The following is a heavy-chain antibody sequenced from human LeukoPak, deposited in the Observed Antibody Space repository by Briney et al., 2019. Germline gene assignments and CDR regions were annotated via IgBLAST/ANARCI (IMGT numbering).Heavy chain of an antibody. CDR2: ISYTGST. Sequence: SETLSLTCTVSGGSISKYFWSWIRQPPGMGLEWFGYISYTGSTNYNPSLKSRVTMSVDTSNNRFSLRLTSVTAADTAVYYCARLPVYDSSGHYGFDIWGQGTMVTVSS. J-gene: IGHJ3*02. CDR3: ARLPVYDSSGHYGFDI. V-gene: IGHV4-59*08. CDR1: GGSISKYF. D-gene: IGHD3-22*01.